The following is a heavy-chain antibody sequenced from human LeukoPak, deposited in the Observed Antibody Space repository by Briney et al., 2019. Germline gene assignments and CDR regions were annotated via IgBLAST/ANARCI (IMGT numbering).Heavy chain of an antibody. D-gene: IGHD1-26*01. V-gene: IGHV3-48*03. CDR3: ARTVGATDSLDY. CDR1: GFTFSTYE. CDR2: ISSSGNTL. Sequence: SGGSLRLSCAASGFTFSTYEMNWVRQAPGKGLEWGSYISSSGNTLYYADSVKGRFTISRDNAKKSLYLQMNSLRAEDTALYYCARTVGATDSLDYWGQGTLVTVSS. J-gene: IGHJ4*02.